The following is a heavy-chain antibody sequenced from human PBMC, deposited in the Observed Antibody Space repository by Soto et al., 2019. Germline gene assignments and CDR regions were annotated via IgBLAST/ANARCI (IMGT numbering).Heavy chain of an antibody. CDR1: GGSTSSGDYY. J-gene: IGHJ5*02. V-gene: IGHV4-30-4*01. Sequence: QVQLQESGPGLVKPSQTLSLTCTVSGGSTSSGDYYWSWIRQPPGKGLEWIGYLYYSGSTYYNPSLKSRVTLSVDTSKNQCSLKLSSVTAADTAVYYCARDQGAIYGDYEVGLEENWFDPWGQGTLVTVSS. D-gene: IGHD4-17*01. CDR2: LYYSGST. CDR3: ARDQGAIYGDYEVGLEENWFDP.